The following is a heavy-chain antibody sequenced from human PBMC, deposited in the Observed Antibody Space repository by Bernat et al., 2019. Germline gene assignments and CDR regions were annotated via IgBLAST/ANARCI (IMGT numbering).Heavy chain of an antibody. D-gene: IGHD3-22*01. CDR3: TTHTYYYDSSGYYYLDY. Sequence: APGKGLEWVGRIKSKTDGGTTDYAAPVKGRFTISRVDSKNTLYLQMNSLKTEDTAVYYCTTHTYYYDSSGYYYLDYWGQGTLVTVSS. V-gene: IGHV3-15*07. J-gene: IGHJ4*02. CDR2: IKSKTDGGTT.